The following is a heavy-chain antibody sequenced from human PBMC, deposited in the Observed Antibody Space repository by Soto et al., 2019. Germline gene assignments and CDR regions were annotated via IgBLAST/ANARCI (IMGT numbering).Heavy chain of an antibody. CDR2: IYHSGST. D-gene: IGHD5-12*01. CDR1: GGSISSSNW. J-gene: IGHJ6*02. V-gene: IGHV4-4*02. CDR3: RAPPRGGYYYYGMDV. Sequence: PSETLSLTCAVSGGSISSSNWWSWVRQPPGKGLEWIGEIYHSGSTNYNPSLKSRVTISVDKSKNQFSPKLSSVTAADTAVYYCRAPPRGGYYYYGMDVWGQGTTVTVSS.